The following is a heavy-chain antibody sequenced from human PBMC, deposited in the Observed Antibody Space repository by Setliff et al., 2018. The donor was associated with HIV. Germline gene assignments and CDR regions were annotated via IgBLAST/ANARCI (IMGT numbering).Heavy chain of an antibody. CDR3: ARDRDRKDTTYVRFDY. CDR1: GGSISSYY. J-gene: IGHJ4*02. Sequence: SETLSLTCSVSGGSISSYYWSWIRQPPGKGLEWIGYIYYSGSTNYNPSLESRVTISVDTSKNQFSLKLNSVTAADTAVYYCARDRDRKDTTYVRFDYWGQGILVTVSS. D-gene: IGHD4-17*01. CDR2: IYYSGST. V-gene: IGHV4-59*12.